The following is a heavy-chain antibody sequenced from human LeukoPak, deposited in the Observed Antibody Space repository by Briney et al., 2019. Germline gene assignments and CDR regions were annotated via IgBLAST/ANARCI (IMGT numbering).Heavy chain of an antibody. J-gene: IGHJ4*02. CDR1: GFTFSSYS. Sequence: PGGSLRLSCAASGFTFSSYSMNWVRQAPGKGLEWVSYISSSSSTIYYADSVKGRFTISRDNAKNSLYLQMNSLRAEDTAVYYCARDASSYPMYCSGGSCFTDYWGQGTLVTVSS. V-gene: IGHV3-48*01. CDR2: ISSSSSTI. D-gene: IGHD2-15*01. CDR3: ARDASSYPMYCSGGSCFTDY.